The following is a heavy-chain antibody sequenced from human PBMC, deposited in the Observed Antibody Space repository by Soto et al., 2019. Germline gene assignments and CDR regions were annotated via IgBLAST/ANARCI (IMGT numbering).Heavy chain of an antibody. D-gene: IGHD6-13*01. Sequence: QLQLQESGPGLVKPSETLSLTCTVSGGSISSSSYWGWIRQPPGKGLEWIGSIYRIGSTYYTPSLKSRVTISVDTSKNQFSLRLSSVSAADTAVYYCRRSSRYSTDVWGQGTTVTVSS. J-gene: IGHJ6*02. V-gene: IGHV4-39*01. CDR1: GGSISSSSY. CDR2: IYRIGST. CDR3: RRSSRYSTDV.